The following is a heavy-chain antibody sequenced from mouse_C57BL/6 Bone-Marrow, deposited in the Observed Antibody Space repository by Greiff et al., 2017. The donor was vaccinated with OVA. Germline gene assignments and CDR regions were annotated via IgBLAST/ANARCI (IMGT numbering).Heavy chain of an antibody. V-gene: IGHV1-50*01. CDR1: GYTFTSYW. D-gene: IGHD1-1*01. Sequence: QVQLQQPGAELVKPGASVKLSCKASGYTFTSYWMQWVKQRPGQGLEWIGEIDPSDSYTNYNQKFKGKATLTVDTSSSTAYMQLSSLTSEDSAVYYCARDGANTTVAYFDYWGQGTTLTVSA. J-gene: IGHJ2*01. CDR2: IDPSDSYT. CDR3: ARDGANTTVAYFDY.